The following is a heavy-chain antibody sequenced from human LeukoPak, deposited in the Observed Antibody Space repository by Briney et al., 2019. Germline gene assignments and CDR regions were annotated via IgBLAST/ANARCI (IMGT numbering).Heavy chain of an antibody. CDR3: ARGSSYYYDSSGYETD. V-gene: IGHV4-4*07. CDR2: IYTSGST. CDR1: GGSISSYY. D-gene: IGHD3-22*01. J-gene: IGHJ4*02. Sequence: SETLSLTFTVSGGSISSYYWSWIRQPAGKGLEWIGRIYTSGSTNYNPSLKSRVTMSVDTSKTQFSLKLSSVTAADTAVYYCARGSSYYYDSSGYETDWGQGTLVTVSS.